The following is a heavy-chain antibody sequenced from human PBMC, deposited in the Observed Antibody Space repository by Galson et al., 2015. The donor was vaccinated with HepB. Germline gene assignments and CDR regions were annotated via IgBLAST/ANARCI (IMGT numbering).Heavy chain of an antibody. Sequence: SLRLSCAASGFTFSRYWMSGVRQAPGKGLEWVANIKQDGSEKYYVDSVKGRFTISRDNAKNSLYLQMNSLRAEDTAVYYCARGYCSSTSCYTKVFDYWGQGTLVTVSS. CDR2: IKQDGSEK. J-gene: IGHJ4*02. CDR1: GFTFSRYW. D-gene: IGHD2-2*02. CDR3: ARGYCSSTSCYTKVFDY. V-gene: IGHV3-7*04.